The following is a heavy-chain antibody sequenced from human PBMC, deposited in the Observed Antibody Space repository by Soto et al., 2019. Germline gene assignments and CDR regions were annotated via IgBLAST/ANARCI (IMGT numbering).Heavy chain of an antibody. Sequence: QVQLVESGGGVVQPGRSLRLSCAVSGFTFSSYGMHWVRQAPDKGLEWVAVISYDGSTKYYADSVKGRFTISRDNSKNPLDIKMNRLRTEDTGVYYCATDLVSYGDHEAPRDPMNVWGLGTTVTITS. J-gene: IGHJ6*02. CDR3: ATDLVSYGDHEAPRDPMNV. CDR2: ISYDGSTK. CDR1: GFTFSSYG. D-gene: IGHD4-17*01. V-gene: IGHV3-30*03.